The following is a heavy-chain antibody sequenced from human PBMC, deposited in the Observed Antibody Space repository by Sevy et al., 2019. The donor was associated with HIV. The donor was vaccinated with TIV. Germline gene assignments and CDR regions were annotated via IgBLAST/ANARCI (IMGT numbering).Heavy chain of an antibody. CDR3: AREGVGGYSYSLDY. J-gene: IGHJ4*02. D-gene: IGHD5-18*01. Sequence: GGSLRLSCAASGFSFSSYALHWVRQAPGKGLEYVSAISSNGGSTYYADSVKGRFTISRDNSKNTLYLQMGSLRAEDMAVYYCAREGVGGYSYSLDYWGQGNLVTVSS. CDR1: GFSFSSYA. V-gene: IGHV3-64*02. CDR2: ISSNGGST.